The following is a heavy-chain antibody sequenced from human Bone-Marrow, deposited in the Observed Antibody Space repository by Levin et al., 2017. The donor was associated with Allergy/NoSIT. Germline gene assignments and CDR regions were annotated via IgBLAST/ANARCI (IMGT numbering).Heavy chain of an antibody. CDR2: ISAHSGDT. J-gene: IGHJ4*02. D-gene: IGHD3-10*02. Sequence: ASVKVSCKPSGYTFTSNGITWVRQAPGQGLEWMGWISAHSGDTKYAQNLQGRVTMTTDTSTSTAYMELRSLRSDDTAIYYCARDKNYVPDYWGQGTLVIVSS. CDR3: ARDKNYVPDY. CDR1: GYTFTSNG. V-gene: IGHV1-18*01.